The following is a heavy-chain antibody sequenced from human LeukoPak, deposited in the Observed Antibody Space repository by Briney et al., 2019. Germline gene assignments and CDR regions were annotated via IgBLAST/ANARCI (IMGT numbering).Heavy chain of an antibody. D-gene: IGHD2-21*02. CDR2: INTDNGNT. CDR1: RYTFNTYG. CDR3: ARKGCTGDCYRFDP. V-gene: IGHV1-18*01. Sequence: ASVKVSCKASRYTFNTYGISWVRQAPGQRPEWMGWINTDNGNTKYAQKFQGRVTMTTDTSTSTAYMELSSLRSDDTAVYYCARKGCTGDCYRFDPWGQGTLVTVS. J-gene: IGHJ5*02.